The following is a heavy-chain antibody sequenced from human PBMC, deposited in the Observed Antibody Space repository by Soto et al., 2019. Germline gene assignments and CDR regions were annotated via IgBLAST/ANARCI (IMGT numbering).Heavy chain of an antibody. J-gene: IGHJ4*02. V-gene: IGHV3-23*01. CDR1: GFTFSNNA. D-gene: IGHD5-12*01. CDR3: ARRGRDGYNFDY. Sequence: PGGSLRLSCAASGFTFSNNAMSWVRQAPGKGLEWVSAISDGGGSTYYADSVKGRLTISRDNSKNTLYLQMNSLKVEDTAMYYCARRGRDGYNFDYWGQGTLVTVSS. CDR2: ISDGGGST.